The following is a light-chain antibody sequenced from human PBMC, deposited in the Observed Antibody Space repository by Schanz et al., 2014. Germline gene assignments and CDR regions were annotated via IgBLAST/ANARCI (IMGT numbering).Light chain of an antibody. V-gene: IGKV3-20*01. CDR2: GAS. CDR3: HQYGISPFT. J-gene: IGKJ3*01. CDR1: QSVSSSY. Sequence: EIVLTQSPGTLSLSPGERATLSCRASQSVSSSYLAWYQQKPGQAPRLLIYGASTRATGIPDRFSGSGSGTEFTLTISRLEPEDFAVYYCHQYGISPFTFGPGTKVDIK.